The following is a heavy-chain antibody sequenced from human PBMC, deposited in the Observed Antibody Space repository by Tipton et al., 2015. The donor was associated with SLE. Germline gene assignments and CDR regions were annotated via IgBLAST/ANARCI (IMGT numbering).Heavy chain of an antibody. D-gene: IGHD3-16*01. Sequence: LRLSCTVSGVSINSGDYYWSWIRQPPGKGLEWIGYIFYSGSTYCNPSLKSRVTISVDRSKNQFSLNVSSVTAADTAVYYCAGGGSVFRAWEDYWGQGTPVTVSS. CDR1: GVSINSGDYY. CDR3: AGGGSVFRAWEDY. V-gene: IGHV4-30-4*01. CDR2: IFYSGST. J-gene: IGHJ4*02.